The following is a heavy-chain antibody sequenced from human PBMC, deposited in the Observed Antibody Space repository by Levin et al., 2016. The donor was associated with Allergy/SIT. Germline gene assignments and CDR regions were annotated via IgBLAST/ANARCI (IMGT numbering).Heavy chain of an antibody. V-gene: IGHV4-34*01. CDR2: INHSGST. CDR3: ASTNVNYDLVPNY. D-gene: IGHD3-3*01. Sequence: WIRQPPGKGLEWIGEINHSGSTNYNPSLKSRVTISVDTPKNQFSLKLSSVTAADTAVYYCASTNVNYDLVPNYWGQGTLVTVSS. J-gene: IGHJ4*02.